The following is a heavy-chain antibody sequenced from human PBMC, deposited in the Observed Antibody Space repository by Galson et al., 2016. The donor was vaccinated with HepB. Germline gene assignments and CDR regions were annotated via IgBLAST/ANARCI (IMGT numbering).Heavy chain of an antibody. D-gene: IGHD2-21*02. Sequence: SLRLSCAASGFSFDDYNMHWVRQAPGKGLEWVSRINTDGSNTRYADSVKGRFTISRDNTKSTLYLEMNSLRAEDTAVYYCGRASYCGRGCYYHFDSWGQGTLVTVSS. CDR1: GFSFDDYN. CDR3: GRASYCGRGCYYHFDS. V-gene: IGHV3-74*01. J-gene: IGHJ4*02. CDR2: INTDGSNT.